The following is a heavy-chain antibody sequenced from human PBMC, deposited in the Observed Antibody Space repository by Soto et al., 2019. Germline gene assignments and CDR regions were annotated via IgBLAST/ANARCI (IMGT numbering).Heavy chain of an antibody. V-gene: IGHV5-10-1*01. CDR3: ARHLIGSPNGMDV. CDR1: AYSFTSYW. Sequence: GESLKVSWKGSAYSFTSYWISWVRQMPGKGLEWMWRIDPSDSYTNYIPSFQGHVTISADKSISTAYLQWSSLKASDTAMYYCARHLIGSPNGMDVWDQGPTVTVSS. CDR2: IDPSDSYT. J-gene: IGHJ6*02.